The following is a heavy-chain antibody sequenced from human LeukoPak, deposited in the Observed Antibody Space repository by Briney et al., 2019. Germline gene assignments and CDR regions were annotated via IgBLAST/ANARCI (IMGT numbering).Heavy chain of an antibody. D-gene: IGHD1-26*01. CDR1: GYTFTDYY. CDR3: ARASGSYWWFDS. CDR2: IDPNSGGT. Sequence: ASVKVSCKASGYTFTDYYIHWVRQAPGQGLEWMGWIDPNSGGTNYAQKFQGSVTMTRDTSISTAYMELNRLRSDDTAVYYCARASGSYWWFDSWGQGTLVTVSS. J-gene: IGHJ5*01. V-gene: IGHV1-2*02.